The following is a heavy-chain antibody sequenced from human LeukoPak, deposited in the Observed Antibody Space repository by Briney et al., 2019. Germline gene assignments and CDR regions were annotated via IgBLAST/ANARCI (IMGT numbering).Heavy chain of an antibody. CDR1: GFTFTNYA. CDR3: AKDAANYPFFFDF. J-gene: IGHJ4*02. V-gene: IGHV3-23*01. Sequence: PGGSLRVSCAASGFTFTNYAMTWVRQAPGKGLEWVSSISGSDSKTYCADSVKGRFTISRDNAKNTVYLQMNSLRAEDTAIYYCAKDAANYPFFFDFWGQGTPVTVSS. CDR2: ISGSDSKT. D-gene: IGHD4/OR15-4a*01.